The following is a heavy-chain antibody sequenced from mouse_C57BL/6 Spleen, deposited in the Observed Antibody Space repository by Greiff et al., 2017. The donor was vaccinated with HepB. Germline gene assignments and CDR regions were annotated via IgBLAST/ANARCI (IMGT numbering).Heavy chain of an antibody. CDR3: AIYYEGAWFAY. V-gene: IGHV1-74*01. CDR2: IHPSDSDT. J-gene: IGHJ3*01. CDR1: GYTFTSYW. D-gene: IGHD2-4*01. Sequence: VQLQQSGAELVKPGASVKVSCKASGYTFTSYWMHWVKQRPGQGLEWIGRIHPSDSDTNYNQKFKGKATLTVDKSSSTAYMQLSSLTSEDSAVYYCAIYYEGAWFAYWGQGTLVTVSA.